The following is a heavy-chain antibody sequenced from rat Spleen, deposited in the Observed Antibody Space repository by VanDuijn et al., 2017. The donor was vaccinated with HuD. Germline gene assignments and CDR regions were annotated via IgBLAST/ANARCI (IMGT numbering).Heavy chain of an antibody. CDR1: GFTFNDYW. Sequence: EVKLVESGGGLVQPGRSLRLSCAASGFTFNDYWMGWVRQAPGKGLEWIGEINKDSSTINYTPSLKDRFTISRDSAHNTLYLQMSKLGSEDTAIYYCAREYTTDYYYFRLVMDAWGQGASVTVSS. D-gene: IGHD1-6*01. J-gene: IGHJ4*01. V-gene: IGHV4-2*01. CDR2: INKDSSTI. CDR3: AREYTTDYYYFRLVMDA.